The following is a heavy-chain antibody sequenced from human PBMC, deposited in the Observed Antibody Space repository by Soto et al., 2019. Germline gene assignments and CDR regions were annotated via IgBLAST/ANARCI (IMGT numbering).Heavy chain of an antibody. CDR3: TTARDFWSGYYGVGWFDT. CDR2: IKSNLDGGTT. D-gene: IGHD3-3*01. J-gene: IGHJ5*02. V-gene: IGHV3-15*01. CDR1: GLSFNKAW. Sequence: EVQLVESGGGLVKPGGSLRLSCEVSGLSFNKAWMSWVRQAPGKGLEWVGRIKSNLDGGTTDYAAPVEGRFSISRDDSNNTVYLQLNSLKTEDTAVYYCTTARDFWSGYYGVGWFDTWGQGTLVTVSS.